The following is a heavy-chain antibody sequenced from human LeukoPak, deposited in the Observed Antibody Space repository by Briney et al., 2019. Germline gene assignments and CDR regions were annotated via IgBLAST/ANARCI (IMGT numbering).Heavy chain of an antibody. V-gene: IGHV3-7*01. Sequence: GGSLRLSCAASGFTFSTYWMSWVRQAPGKGLYWVANINRDGSEKYYGDSVKGRFTISRDNAENSLFLQMNSLGVDDTAVYYCAKWGPHCTSSCCPALDNWGQGALVTVSS. CDR3: AKWGPHCTSSCCPALDN. CDR2: INRDGSEK. CDR1: GFTFSTYW. J-gene: IGHJ4*02. D-gene: IGHD2-15*01.